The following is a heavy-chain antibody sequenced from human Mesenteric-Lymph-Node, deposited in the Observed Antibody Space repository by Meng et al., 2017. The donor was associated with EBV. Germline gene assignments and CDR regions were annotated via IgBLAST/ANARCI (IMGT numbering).Heavy chain of an antibody. Sequence: QVQLVQVGAEVKKPGSSVKVSCKASGGTFSSYAITWVRQAPGQGLEWMGGINSIFGTANYAQKFQGRVTITADKSTSTVYMELSSLRSEDTAVYYCARGSSGWGRWFDPWGQGTLVTVSS. J-gene: IGHJ5*02. CDR3: ARGSSGWGRWFDP. D-gene: IGHD6-19*01. V-gene: IGHV1-69*06. CDR2: INSIFGTA. CDR1: GGTFSSYA.